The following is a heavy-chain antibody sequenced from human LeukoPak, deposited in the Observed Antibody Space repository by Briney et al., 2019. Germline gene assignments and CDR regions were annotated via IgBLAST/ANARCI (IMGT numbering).Heavy chain of an antibody. CDR1: GGSISSYY. CDR3: ARGGNYGDYDGYFDY. V-gene: IGHV4-59*08. CDR2: IYYSGST. D-gene: IGHD4-17*01. Sequence: KPSETLSLTCTVSGGSISSYYWSWIRQPPGKGLELIGYIYYSGSTNYNPSLRSRVPISVDTSKNQFSLKLSSVTAADTAVYYCARGGNYGDYDGYFDYWGQGTLVTVSS. J-gene: IGHJ4*02.